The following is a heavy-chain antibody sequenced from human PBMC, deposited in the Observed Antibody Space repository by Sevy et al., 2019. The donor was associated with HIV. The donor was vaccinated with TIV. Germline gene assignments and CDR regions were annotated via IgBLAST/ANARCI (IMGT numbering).Heavy chain of an antibody. Sequence: SETLSLTCTVSGGSISSSSYYWGWIRQPPGKGLEWIGSIYYSGSTYYNPSLKSRVTISVDTSKNQFSLKLSSVTAADTAVYYWAPGVGGVIAPYYFDYWGQGTLVTVSS. D-gene: IGHD3-16*02. CDR1: GGSISSSSYY. CDR2: IYYSGST. CDR3: APGVGGVIAPYYFDY. V-gene: IGHV4-39*01. J-gene: IGHJ4*02.